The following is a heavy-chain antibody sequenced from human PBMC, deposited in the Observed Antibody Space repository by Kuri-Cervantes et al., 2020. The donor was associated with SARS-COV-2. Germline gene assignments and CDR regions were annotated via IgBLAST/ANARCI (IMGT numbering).Heavy chain of an antibody. CDR1: GFTFSSVV. Sequence: GESLKISCAASGFTFSSVVMSWVRQAPGKGLEWVSTVTSGDTRTHYVDSVKGRFTISRDNSKNSLYLQMNSLRAEDTAVYYCARVSTVTTEGKNYYYYGMDVWGQGTTVTVSS. V-gene: IGHV3-23*01. J-gene: IGHJ6*02. CDR2: VTSGDTRT. D-gene: IGHD4-17*01. CDR3: ARVSTVTTEGKNYYYYGMDV.